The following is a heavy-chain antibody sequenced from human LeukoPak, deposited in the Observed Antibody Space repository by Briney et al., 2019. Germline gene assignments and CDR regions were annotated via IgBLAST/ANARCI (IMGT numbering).Heavy chain of an antibody. J-gene: IGHJ4*02. CDR2: ISGTSDSYK. V-gene: IGHV3-21*01. D-gene: IGHD4-17*01. Sequence: GGSLRLPCAASGFTFSSYSLNWARQAPGRGLEWISSISGTSDSYKYYADSVKGRFTISRDDAKNSLYLQMNSLRAEDTAVYYCARPSINDYGDFGYWGQGALVTVSS. CDR1: GFTFSSYS. CDR3: ARPSINDYGDFGY.